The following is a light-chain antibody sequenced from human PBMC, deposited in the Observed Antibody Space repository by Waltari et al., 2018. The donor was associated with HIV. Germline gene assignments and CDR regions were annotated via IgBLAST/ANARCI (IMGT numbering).Light chain of an antibody. CDR3: ASWDDKLDGWV. J-gene: IGLJ3*02. CDR2: NND. V-gene: IGLV1-44*01. CDR1: YSHIGSTT. Sequence: QSMLPQQPSASGTPGQRVTLSCSARYSHIGSTTVNWHQHRPGSAPRALIYNNDQRPSGVPDRFSGSKSGTSASLAISGLQSEDQGDYYCASWDDKLDGWVFGGGTRLTVL.